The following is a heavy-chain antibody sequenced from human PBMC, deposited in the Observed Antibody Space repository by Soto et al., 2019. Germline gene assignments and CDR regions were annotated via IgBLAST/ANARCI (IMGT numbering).Heavy chain of an antibody. Sequence: LSLTCTVSGGSVSSGSYYWSWIRQPPGKGLDWIGYIYYSGTTSYNPSLNSRVTMSVDTSKNQFSLKLSSVTAADTAVYYCASSNIAATGFYYYGMDVWGRGTTVTVSS. J-gene: IGHJ6*02. V-gene: IGHV4-61*01. CDR3: ASSNIAATGFYYYGMDV. D-gene: IGHD6-13*01. CDR1: GGSVSSGSYY. CDR2: IYYSGTT.